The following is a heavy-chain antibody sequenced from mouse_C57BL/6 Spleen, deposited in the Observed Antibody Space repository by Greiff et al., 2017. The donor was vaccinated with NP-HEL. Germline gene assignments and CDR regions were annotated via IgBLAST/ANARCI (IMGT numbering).Heavy chain of an antibody. Sequence: EVQGVESGGGLVKPGGSLKLSCAASGFTFSSYAMSWVRQTPEKRLEWVATISDGGSYTYYPDNVKGRFTISRDNAKNNLYLQMSHLKSEDTAMYYCARERDGSSYGWFAYWGQGTLVTVSA. CDR3: ARERDGSSYGWFAY. D-gene: IGHD1-1*01. J-gene: IGHJ3*01. CDR2: ISDGGSYT. V-gene: IGHV5-4*01. CDR1: GFTFSSYA.